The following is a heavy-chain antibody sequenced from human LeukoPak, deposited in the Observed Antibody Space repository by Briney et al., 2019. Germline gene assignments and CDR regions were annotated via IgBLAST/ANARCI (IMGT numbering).Heavy chain of an antibody. J-gene: IGHJ4*02. CDR1: GYTFGTHW. Sequence: ASVKVSCKASGYTFGTHWMHWVRQAPGQGLEWMGIINPNSGDTNYAQKFQGRVTMTEDTSTDTAYMELSSLRFEDTAVYYCAADQTGGIDYWGQGTLVTVSS. CDR3: AADQTGGIDY. V-gene: IGHV1-46*01. CDR2: INPNSGDT. D-gene: IGHD1-1*01.